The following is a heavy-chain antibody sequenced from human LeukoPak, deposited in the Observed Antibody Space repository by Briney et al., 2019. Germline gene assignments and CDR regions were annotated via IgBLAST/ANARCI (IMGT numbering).Heavy chain of an antibody. D-gene: IGHD5-24*01. CDR3: AKDRHPARTDGHYFEH. V-gene: IGHV3-30*18. CDR1: AFTFSTYG. Sequence: PGRSLRLSCAASAFTFSTYGMHWVRQAPGKGLEWVAVILYDGNNKYYADSVSGRFTISRDNSKNTLYLQMNSLRPEDTAVYYCAKDRHPARTDGHYFEHWGQGTLVTVSS. J-gene: IGHJ4*02. CDR2: ILYDGNNK.